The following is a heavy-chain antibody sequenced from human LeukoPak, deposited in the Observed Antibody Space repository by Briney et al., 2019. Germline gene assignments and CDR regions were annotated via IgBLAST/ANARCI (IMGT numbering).Heavy chain of an antibody. D-gene: IGHD4-17*01. J-gene: IGHJ4*02. CDR2: ILYDGSNK. CDR1: GFTFSSYG. V-gene: IGHV3-30*03. Sequence: PGGSLRLSCAASGFTFSSYGPHWVRQAPGKGLQWVAVILYDGSNKFYADSVKGRFTISRDNSKNTLYLQMDSLRAEDTAVYYCERDKSYGDSEDYWGQGTLVTVSS. CDR3: ERDKSYGDSEDY.